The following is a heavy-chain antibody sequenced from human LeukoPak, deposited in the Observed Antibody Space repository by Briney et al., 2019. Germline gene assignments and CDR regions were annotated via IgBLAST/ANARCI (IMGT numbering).Heavy chain of an antibody. Sequence: GGSLRLSRAASGFTFSSYWMSWVRQAPGKGLEWVANIKQDGSEKYYVDSVKGRFTISRDNAKNSLYLQMNSLRAEDTAVYYCAREHSGSFDAFDIWGQGTMVTVSS. CDR3: AREHSGSFDAFDI. J-gene: IGHJ3*02. V-gene: IGHV3-7*01. D-gene: IGHD1-26*01. CDR1: GFTFSSYW. CDR2: IKQDGSEK.